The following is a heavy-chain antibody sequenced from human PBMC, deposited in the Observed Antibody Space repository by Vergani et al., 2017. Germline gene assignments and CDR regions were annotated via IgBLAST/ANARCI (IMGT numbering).Heavy chain of an antibody. Sequence: QVKLQESGPRLVKPSETLSLICSVSGYSISSGYFWGWIRQSPGKGLEWLGTIDRTGRTHLSPSLKSRLTISVDTTKNQFSLKVTSVTAADKAVYFCARQRPGSGWSPGDFDDWGQEILVTVSS. CDR1: GYSISSGYF. V-gene: IGHV4-38-2*02. CDR2: IDRTGRT. CDR3: ARQRPGSGWSPGDFDD. D-gene: IGHD6-19*01. J-gene: IGHJ4*02.